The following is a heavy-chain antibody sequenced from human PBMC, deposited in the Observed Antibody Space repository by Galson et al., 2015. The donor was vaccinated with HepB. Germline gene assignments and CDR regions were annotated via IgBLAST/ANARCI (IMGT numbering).Heavy chain of an antibody. J-gene: IGHJ5*02. CDR1: GGTFSSYA. D-gene: IGHD3-9*01. Sequence: SVKVSCKASGGTFSSYAISWVRQAPGQGLEWMGRIIPILGIANYAQKFQGRVTITADKSTSTAYMELSSLRSEDTAVYYCARVYRDILTGYYPYNWFDPWGQGTLVTVSS. CDR2: IIPILGIA. CDR3: ARVYRDILTGYYPYNWFDP. V-gene: IGHV1-69*04.